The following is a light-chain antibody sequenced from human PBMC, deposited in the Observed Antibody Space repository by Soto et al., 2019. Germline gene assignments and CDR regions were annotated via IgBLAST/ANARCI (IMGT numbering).Light chain of an antibody. J-gene: IGLJ2*01. CDR1: SSDVGSYNL. CDR3: CSYAGYSTFVV. Sequence: QSALTQPASVSGSPGQSITISCTGTSSDVGSYNLVSWYQQHPGKAPKLMIYEGSKRPSGVSNRFSASKSGNTASLTVSGLQTEDEADYYCCSYAGYSTFVVFGGGTQLTVL. CDR2: EGS. V-gene: IGLV2-23*03.